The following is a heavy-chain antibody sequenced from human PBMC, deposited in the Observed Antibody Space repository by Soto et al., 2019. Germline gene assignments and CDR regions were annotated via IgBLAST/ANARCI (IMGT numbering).Heavy chain of an antibody. CDR1: GGTFSSYA. D-gene: IGHD2-2*01. J-gene: IGHJ4*02. CDR3: AREYRYCISTSCPIDY. V-gene: IGHV1-69*12. CDR2: IIPIFGTA. Sequence: QVQLVQSGAEVKKPGSSVKVSCKASGGTFSSYAISWVRQAPGQGLEWMGGIIPIFGTANYAQKFQGRVTITADESTSTAYVELSSLRSEDTAVYYCAREYRYCISTSCPIDYWGQGTLVTVSS.